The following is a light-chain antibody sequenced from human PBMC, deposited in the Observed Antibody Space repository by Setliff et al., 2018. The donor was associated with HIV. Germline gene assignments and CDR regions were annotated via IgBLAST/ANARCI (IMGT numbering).Light chain of an antibody. V-gene: IGLV8-61*01. CDR3: VLYMGGGISV. J-gene: IGLJ2*01. Sequence: QTVVTQEPSFSASPGGTVTLTCALNSGSVSSTYYPSWYQQTPGQPPRALIYGTNSRCSGVPNRFSGSILGRKAALTTTGAQAEDESDYYCVLYMGGGISVFGGGTKVTVL. CDR1: SGSVSSTYY. CDR2: GTN.